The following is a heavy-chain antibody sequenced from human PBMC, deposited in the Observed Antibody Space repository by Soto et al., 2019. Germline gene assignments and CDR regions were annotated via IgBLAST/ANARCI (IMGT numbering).Heavy chain of an antibody. Sequence: SETLSLTCAVSGHPVSSGYFWGWIRQPPKKGLEWIAIIDHTGTTHYNPSLESRVAIALDTSKNQVSLELTSLTAADTAIYYCARDRGNGKCRHSGMDVWGQGTVVTVSS. CDR3: ARDRGNGKCRHSGMDV. CDR2: IDHTGTT. V-gene: IGHV4-38-2*02. CDR1: GHPVSSGYF. J-gene: IGHJ6*02. D-gene: IGHD2-8*01.